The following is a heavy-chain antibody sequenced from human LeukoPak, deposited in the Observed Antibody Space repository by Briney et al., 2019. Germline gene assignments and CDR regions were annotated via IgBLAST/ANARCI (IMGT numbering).Heavy chain of an antibody. CDR2: IYYSGST. CDR3: AVRGYSYGPFDY. D-gene: IGHD5-18*01. V-gene: IGHV4-59*08. J-gene: IGHJ4*02. Sequence: KPSETLSLTCTVSGGSISSYYWSWIRQPPGKGLEWIGYIYYSGSTNYNPSLKSRVTISVDTSKNQFSLKLISVTAADTAVYYCAVRGYSYGPFDYWGQGTLVTVSS. CDR1: GGSISSYY.